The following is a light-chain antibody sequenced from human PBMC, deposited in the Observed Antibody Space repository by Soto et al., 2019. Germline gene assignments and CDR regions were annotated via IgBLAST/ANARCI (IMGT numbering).Light chain of an antibody. CDR1: QDIGTS. CDR3: LQHYAFPFT. CDR2: TIS. J-gene: IGKJ3*01. V-gene: IGKV1-17*01. Sequence: DIQMTQSPSSLSASVGGRVTITCRASQDIGTSLDWFQQKPGTAPKRLIYTISDLQSGVPSRFSGGGSGTEFTLTISSLQPEDSATDYCLQHYAFPFTFGPGTKV.